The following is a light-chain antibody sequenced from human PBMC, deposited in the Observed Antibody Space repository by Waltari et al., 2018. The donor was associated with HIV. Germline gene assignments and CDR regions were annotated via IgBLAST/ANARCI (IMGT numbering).Light chain of an antibody. CDR1: SGHSTYQ. CDR2: VGTGGIVG. V-gene: IGLV9-49*01. Sequence: QPVLTQPPSASASLGASVTLTCPPTSGHSTYQVAWYQQRLGQGPRFVMRVGTGGIVGSKGDGIPDRFSVLGSGLNRYLIIKNIQEEDESDYHCGADHGSGSNFAGVFGGGTKLTVL. CDR3: GADHGSGSNFAGV. J-gene: IGLJ3*02.